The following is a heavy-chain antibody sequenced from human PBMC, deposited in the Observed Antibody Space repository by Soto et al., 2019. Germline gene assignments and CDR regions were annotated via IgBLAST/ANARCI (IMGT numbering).Heavy chain of an antibody. J-gene: IGHJ3*02. CDR1: GYTFTSYG. CDR2: ISAYNGNT. Sequence: ASVKVSCKASGYTFTSYGISWVRQAPGQGLEWMGWISAYNGNTNYAQKLQGRVTMTTDTSTSTAYMELRSLRSDDTAVYYCAEARTPYDYFVIRGEGLMVSVSS. CDR3: AEARTPYDYFVI. D-gene: IGHD3-3*01. V-gene: IGHV1-18*01.